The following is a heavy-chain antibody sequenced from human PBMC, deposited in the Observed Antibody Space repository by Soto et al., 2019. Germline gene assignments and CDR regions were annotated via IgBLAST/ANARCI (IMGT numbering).Heavy chain of an antibody. Sequence: PSETLSLTCXVSGGSFTSNNWWTWVRQPPGQGLEWIGEIYRTGSTNYNPSLKSRVTISLDKSENQFSLKVTSLTAADTAVYYCASRDPGTSVDYWGQGTLVTVS. V-gene: IGHV4-4*02. D-gene: IGHD1-7*01. CDR1: GGSFTSNNW. J-gene: IGHJ4*02. CDR3: ASRDPGTSVDY. CDR2: IYRTGST.